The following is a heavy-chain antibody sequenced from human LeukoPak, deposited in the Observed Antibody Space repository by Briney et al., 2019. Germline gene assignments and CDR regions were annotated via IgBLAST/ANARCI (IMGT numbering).Heavy chain of an antibody. V-gene: IGHV4-31*03. CDR1: GGSISSGGYY. CDR2: IYYSGST. J-gene: IGHJ3*02. Sequence: NPSETLSLTCTVSGGSISSGGYYWIWIRQHPGKGLEWIGYIYYSGSTYYNTSLKSRATLSVDTSKNQFSLKLSSVTAADTAVYYCARDANSGSYYLHGAFDIWGQGTMVTVSS. CDR3: ARDANSGSYYLHGAFDI. D-gene: IGHD1-26*01.